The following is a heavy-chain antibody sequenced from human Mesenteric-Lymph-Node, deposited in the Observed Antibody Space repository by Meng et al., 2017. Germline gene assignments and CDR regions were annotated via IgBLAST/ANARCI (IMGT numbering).Heavy chain of an antibody. CDR2: IYYSGST. J-gene: IGHJ3*02. CDR3: ARQYYYDSSGYLGSHDAFDI. Sequence: SETLSLTCTVSGGSISSYYWSWIRQPPGKGLEWIGYIYYSGSTNYNPSLKSRVTISVDTSKNQFSLKLSSVTAADTAVYYCARQYYYDSSGYLGSHDAFDIWGQGTMVTVSS. CDR1: GGSISSYY. V-gene: IGHV4-59*01. D-gene: IGHD3-22*01.